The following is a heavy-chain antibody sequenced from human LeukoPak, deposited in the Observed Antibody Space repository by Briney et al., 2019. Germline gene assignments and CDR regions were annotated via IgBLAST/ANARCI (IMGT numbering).Heavy chain of an antibody. D-gene: IGHD4-23*01. CDR1: GGSISSSSYY. V-gene: IGHV4-39*01. CDR2: IYYSGTT. Sequence: PSETLSLTCTVSGGSISSSSYYWGWVRQPPGKGPEWIGTIYYSGTTYYNPSLKSRVTVSVDTSKNQFSLRLSSVTAADTAVYICARYVVTRGYSFDYWGQGTLVTVSS. CDR3: ARYVVTRGYSFDY. J-gene: IGHJ4*02.